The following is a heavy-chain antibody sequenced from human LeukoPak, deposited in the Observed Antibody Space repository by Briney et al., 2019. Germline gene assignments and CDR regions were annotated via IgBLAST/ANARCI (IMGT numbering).Heavy chain of an antibody. D-gene: IGHD6-6*01. CDR1: GATFSSLP. CDR3: AKDQHDSSSDY. Sequence: GGSLRLSCAVSGATFSSLPMRSVRQAPGHVQEPVSAITGGCGSTYYADSVKGRFTISRDNSKNTLYLQMNSLRAEDTAVYYCAKDQHDSSSDYWGQGTLVTVSS. J-gene: IGHJ4*02. CDR2: ITGGCGST. V-gene: IGHV3-23*01.